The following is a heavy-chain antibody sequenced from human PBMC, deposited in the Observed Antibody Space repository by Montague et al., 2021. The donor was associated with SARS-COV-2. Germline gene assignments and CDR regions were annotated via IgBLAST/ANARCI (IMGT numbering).Heavy chain of an antibody. V-gene: IGHV3-7*01. CDR1: GFTFISYW. CDR3: ARDCLL. J-gene: IGHJ4*02. CDR2: INQDGSEK. Sequence: SLRLSCAASGFTFISYWMSWVRQAPGKGLEWVANINQDGSEKSYVDSVKGRFTISRDNAKNSLYLQMNSLRAEDTAVYYCARDCLLGGQGTLVTVSS. D-gene: IGHD3-10*01.